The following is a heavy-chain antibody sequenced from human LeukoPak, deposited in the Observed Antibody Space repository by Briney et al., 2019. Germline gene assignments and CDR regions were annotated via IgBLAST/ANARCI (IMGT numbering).Heavy chain of an antibody. CDR1: GGSFSGYY. D-gene: IGHD5-18*01. Sequence: SETLSLTCAVYGGSFSGYYWSWIRQPPGKGLEWIGEINHSGSTNYNPSLKSRVTISVDTSKNQFSLKPSSVTAADTAVYYCARGYSYGFGYYYYGMDVWGQGTTVTVSS. J-gene: IGHJ6*02. V-gene: IGHV4-34*01. CDR2: INHSGST. CDR3: ARGYSYGFGYYYYGMDV.